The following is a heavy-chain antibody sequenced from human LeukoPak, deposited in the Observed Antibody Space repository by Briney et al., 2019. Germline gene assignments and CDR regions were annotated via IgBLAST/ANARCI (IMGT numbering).Heavy chain of an antibody. V-gene: IGHV3-9*01. Sequence: PGGSLRLSCAASGFTFDDYTMHWVRQAPGKGLEWISGISWNSDNIGYVDSVKGRFTISRDNAKNSLYLQMNSLRAEDTAVYYCARVGYSSSWYSSFTYFDYWGQGTLVTVSS. CDR2: ISWNSDNI. J-gene: IGHJ4*02. CDR3: ARVGYSSSWYSSFTYFDY. D-gene: IGHD6-13*01. CDR1: GFTFDDYT.